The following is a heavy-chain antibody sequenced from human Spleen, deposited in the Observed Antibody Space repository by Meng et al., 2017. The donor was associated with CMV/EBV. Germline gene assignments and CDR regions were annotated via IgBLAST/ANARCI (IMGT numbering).Heavy chain of an antibody. V-gene: IGHV4-34*01. D-gene: IGHD4-11*01. CDR2: INHSGST. J-gene: IGHJ4*02. Sequence: QVQLQQWGAGFLKPSETLSLTCAVYGGSFSGYYWSWIRQPPGKGLEWIGEINHSGSTNYNPSLKSRVTISVDTSKNQFSLKLSSVTAADTAIYYCARELSFPPVTKHWGQGTLVTVSS. CDR1: GGSFSGYY. CDR3: ARELSFPPVTKH.